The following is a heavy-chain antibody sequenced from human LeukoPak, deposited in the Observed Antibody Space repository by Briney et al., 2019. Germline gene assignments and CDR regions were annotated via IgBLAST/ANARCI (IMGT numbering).Heavy chain of an antibody. D-gene: IGHD3-22*01. CDR2: ISGSGGST. V-gene: IGHV3-23*01. CDR1: GFTFSSYA. J-gene: IGHJ1*01. CDR3: AKEAYYYDKNEKYFQH. Sequence: GGSLRLSCAASGFTFSSYAMSWVRQAPGKGLEWVSAISGSGGSTYYADSVKGRFTISRDNSKNTLYLQMNSLRAEDTAVYYCAKEAYYYDKNEKYFQHWGQGTLVTVSS.